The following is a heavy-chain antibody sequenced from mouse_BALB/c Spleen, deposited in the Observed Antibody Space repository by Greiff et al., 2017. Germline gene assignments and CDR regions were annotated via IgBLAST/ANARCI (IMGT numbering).Heavy chain of an antibody. CDR3: ARAFYRYDYFDY. J-gene: IGHJ2*01. D-gene: IGHD2-14*01. Sequence: EVKLVESGPSLVKPSQTLSLTCSVTGDSITSGYWNWIRKFPGNKLEYMGYISYSGSTYYNPSLKSRISITRDTSKNQYYLQLNSVTTEDTATYYCARAFYRYDYFDYWGQGTTLTVSS. V-gene: IGHV3-8*02. CDR2: ISYSGST. CDR1: GDSITSGY.